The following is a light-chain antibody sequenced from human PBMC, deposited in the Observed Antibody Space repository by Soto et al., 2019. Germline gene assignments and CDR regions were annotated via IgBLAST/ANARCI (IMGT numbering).Light chain of an antibody. Sequence: QPVLTQPPSASGTPGQRVTISCSGSSSNIGSNTVNWYQQLPGTAPKLLIYSNNQRPSGVPDRFSGSKSGTSASLAISGLQSEDEADYYCAAWDDSLNALFGTGIKVTVL. CDR3: AAWDDSLNAL. CDR2: SNN. J-gene: IGLJ1*01. CDR1: SSNIGSNT. V-gene: IGLV1-44*01.